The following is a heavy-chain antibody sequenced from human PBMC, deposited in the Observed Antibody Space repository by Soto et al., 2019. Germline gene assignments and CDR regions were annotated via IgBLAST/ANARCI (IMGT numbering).Heavy chain of an antibody. D-gene: IGHD3-22*01. Sequence: EVQLLESGGGWVKPGGSLRLSCVVSGLSFDTYAMSWVRQAPGKGLEWVSVISGSGGNIWYADSVKDRFTISRDNSKNTLSLQMSSLRVEDTAVYYCARDGGPVVITFDFWGQGTLVTVSS. CDR3: ARDGGPVVITFDF. V-gene: IGHV3-23*01. CDR2: ISGSGGNI. J-gene: IGHJ4*02. CDR1: GLSFDTYA.